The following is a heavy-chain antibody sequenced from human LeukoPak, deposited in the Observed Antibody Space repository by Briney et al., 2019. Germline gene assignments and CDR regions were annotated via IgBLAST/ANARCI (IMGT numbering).Heavy chain of an antibody. V-gene: IGHV3-23*01. CDR3: AIQHGYYDGSGYWVQ. CDR1: GFTFGSYG. Sequence: GGSLRLSCAASGFTFGSYGMSWVRQAPGKGLEWVSFITPNADRASYADSVKGRFTISRDNPRNTLYMQMNSLRDEETAVYYCAIQHGYYDGSGYWVQWGQGTLVTVSS. J-gene: IGHJ1*01. D-gene: IGHD3-22*01. CDR2: ITPNADRA.